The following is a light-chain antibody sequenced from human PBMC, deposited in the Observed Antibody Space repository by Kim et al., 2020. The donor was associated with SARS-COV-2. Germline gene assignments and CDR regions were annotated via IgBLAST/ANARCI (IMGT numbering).Light chain of an antibody. CDR2: NVT. J-gene: IGLJ3*02. CDR1: SLDVGGYNY. Sequence: GLSFTISCTGTSLDVGGYNYFCWYQHHPDKAPKLMIYNVTKRPSGISDRFSGSKSDATASLTISGLQAEDEADYYCSSYTSSGTWVFGGGTKLTVL. CDR3: SSYTSSGTWV. V-gene: IGLV2-14*03.